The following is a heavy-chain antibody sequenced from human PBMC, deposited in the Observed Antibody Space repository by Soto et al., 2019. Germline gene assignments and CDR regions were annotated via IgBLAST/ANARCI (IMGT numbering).Heavy chain of an antibody. D-gene: IGHD1-1*01. CDR3: ARPRTVATTKGYDY. J-gene: IGHJ4*02. CDR1: GGTFSSYP. V-gene: IGHV1-69*01. CDR2: IIPIFGKV. Sequence: QVQLVQSGAEVKKPGSSVKVSCKASGGTFSSYPVAWVRQAPGQGLEWMGGIIPIFGKVNSAQKFQGRVTITADESTSPAYMELSSLTSEDTAVYYCARPRTVATTKGYDYWGQGTLVTVSS.